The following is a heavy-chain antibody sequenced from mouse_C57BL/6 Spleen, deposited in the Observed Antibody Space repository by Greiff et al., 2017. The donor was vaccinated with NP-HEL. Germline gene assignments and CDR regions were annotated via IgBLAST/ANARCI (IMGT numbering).Heavy chain of an antibody. J-gene: IGHJ1*03. CDR3: ARGDYGSSYGYFDV. Sequence: LQESGASVKISCKASGYAFSSYWMNWVKQRPGKGLEWIGQIYPGDGDTNYNGKFKGKATLTADKSSSTAYMQLSSLTSEDSAVYFCARGDYGSSYGYFDVWGTGTTVTVSS. CDR2: IYPGDGDT. CDR1: GYAFSSYW. D-gene: IGHD1-1*01. V-gene: IGHV1-80*01.